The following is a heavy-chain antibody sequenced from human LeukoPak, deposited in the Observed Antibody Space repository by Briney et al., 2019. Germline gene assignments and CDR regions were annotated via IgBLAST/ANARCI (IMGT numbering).Heavy chain of an antibody. V-gene: IGHV4-59*01. D-gene: IGHD5-12*01. CDR2: IYYSGST. Sequence: SETLSLTCTVSGGSISSYYWSWIRQPPGKGLEWIGYIYYSGSTDYNPSLKSRVTISVDTSRNQFSLKLSSVTAADTAVYYCARSRSGYSYDHAAFDIWGQGTMVTVSS. CDR1: GGSISSYY. J-gene: IGHJ3*02. CDR3: ARSRSGYSYDHAAFDI.